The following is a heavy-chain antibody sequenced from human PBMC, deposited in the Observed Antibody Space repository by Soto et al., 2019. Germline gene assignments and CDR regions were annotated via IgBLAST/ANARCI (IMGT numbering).Heavy chain of an antibody. D-gene: IGHD1-26*01. CDR2: IYYSGST. V-gene: IGHV4-59*08. J-gene: IGHJ4*02. Sequence: QVQLQESGPGLVKPSETLSLTCTVSGGSISSYYWSWIRQPPGKGLEWLGYIYYSGSTNYNPSLKSRVTISVDTSKNQFSLKLSSVTAADTAVYYCARQYGGSYADYWGQGTLVTVSS. CDR3: ARQYGGSYADY. CDR1: GGSISSYY.